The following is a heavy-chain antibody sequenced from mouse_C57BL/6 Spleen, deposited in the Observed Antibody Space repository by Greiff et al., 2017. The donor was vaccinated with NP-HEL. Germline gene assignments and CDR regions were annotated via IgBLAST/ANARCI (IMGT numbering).Heavy chain of an antibody. CDR3: ARDFAY. Sequence: DVKLQESGPGLVKPSQSLSLTCSVTGYSITSGYYWNWIRQFPGNKLEWMGYISYDGSNNYNPSLKNRISITRDTSKNQFFLKLNSVITEDTATYYCARDFAYWGQGTLVTVSA. J-gene: IGHJ3*01. V-gene: IGHV3-6*01. CDR2: ISYDGSN. CDR1: GYSITSGYY.